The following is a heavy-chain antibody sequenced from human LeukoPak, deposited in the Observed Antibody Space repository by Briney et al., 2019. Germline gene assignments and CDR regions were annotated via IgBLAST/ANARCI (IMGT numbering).Heavy chain of an antibody. J-gene: IGHJ4*02. CDR1: GFPFSSYA. CDR3: ARARYSISWYTEVYDS. V-gene: IGHV3-21*01. Sequence: GGSLRLSCAASGFPFSSYAMNWVRQAPGKGLEWVSSISRTSGNIYYADSVKGRFTISRDNAKNSLYLQMNSLRAEDTAVYYCARARYSISWYTEVYDSWGQGILVTVSS. CDR2: ISRTSGNI. D-gene: IGHD6-13*01.